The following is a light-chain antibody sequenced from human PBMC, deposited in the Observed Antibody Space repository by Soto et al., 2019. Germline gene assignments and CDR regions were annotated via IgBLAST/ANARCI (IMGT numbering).Light chain of an antibody. J-gene: IGKJ1*01. Sequence: IQMTQSPSSLSASVGYRVTITCRASHDIRNVLGWFQQKPGKAPKLLISAASFLQSGVPSRFSGSGSGTDFTLTISSLQPEDFATYYCLQDYNYPRTFGQGTKVDIK. CDR2: AAS. CDR3: LQDYNYPRT. CDR1: HDIRNV. V-gene: IGKV1-6*01.